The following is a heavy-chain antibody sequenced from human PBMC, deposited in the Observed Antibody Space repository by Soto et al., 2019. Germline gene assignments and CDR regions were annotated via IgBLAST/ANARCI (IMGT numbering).Heavy chain of an antibody. D-gene: IGHD5-12*01. CDR3: AKDLGWRVVATPGL. V-gene: IGHV3-30*18. Sequence: GGSLRLSCAASGFTFSSYGMHWVRQAPGKGLEWVAVISYDGSNKYYADSVKGRFTISRDNSKNTLYLQMNSLRAEDTAVYYCAKDLGWRVVATPGLWGQGTLVTVSS. CDR2: ISYDGSNK. J-gene: IGHJ4*02. CDR1: GFTFSSYG.